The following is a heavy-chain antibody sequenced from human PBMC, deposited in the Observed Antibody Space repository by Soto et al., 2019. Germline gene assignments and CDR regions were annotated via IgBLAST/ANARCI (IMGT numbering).Heavy chain of an antibody. Sequence: GGPLRLSCVASEFTFSKYWMNLVRQSPGKGLVWLSRITSDGRSTSYADSVKGRFTISRENANNTVFLQMNSLRAEDTAVYYCVKRGGFEYGGQVAVVTVSS. V-gene: IGHV3-74*01. D-gene: IGHD3-16*01. CDR2: ITSDGRST. CDR3: VKRGGFEY. J-gene: IGHJ4*02. CDR1: EFTFSKYW.